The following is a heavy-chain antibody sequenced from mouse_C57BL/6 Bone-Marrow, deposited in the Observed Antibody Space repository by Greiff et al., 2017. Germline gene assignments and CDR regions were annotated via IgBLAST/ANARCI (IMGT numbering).Heavy chain of an antibody. D-gene: IGHD1-1*01. CDR3: ARGLYYGSSDWYFDV. Sequence: QVHVKQSGAELVKPGASVKLSCKASGYTFTSYWMHWVKQRPGRGLEWIGRIDPNSGGTKYNEKFKSKATLTVDKPSSTAYMQLSSLTSEDSAVYYCARGLYYGSSDWYFDVWGTGTTVTVSS. CDR2: IDPNSGGT. V-gene: IGHV1-72*01. J-gene: IGHJ1*03. CDR1: GYTFTSYW.